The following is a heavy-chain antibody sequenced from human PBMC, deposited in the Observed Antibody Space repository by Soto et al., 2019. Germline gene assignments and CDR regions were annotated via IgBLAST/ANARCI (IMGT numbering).Heavy chain of an antibody. V-gene: IGHV4-34*01. D-gene: IGHD6-13*01. CDR1: GWSFSGYY. CDR2: INHSGST. Sequence: SETLSLTCAVYGWSFSGYYWSWIRQPPGKGLEWIGEINHSGSTNYNPSLKSRVTISVDTSKNQFSLKLSSVTAADTAVYYCARGFSGYSSSWYLMDYYYYYGMDVWGQGTTVTVSS. J-gene: IGHJ6*02. CDR3: ARGFSGYSSSWYLMDYYYYYGMDV.